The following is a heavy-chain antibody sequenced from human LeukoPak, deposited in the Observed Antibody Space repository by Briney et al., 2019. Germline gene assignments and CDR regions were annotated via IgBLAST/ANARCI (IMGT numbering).Heavy chain of an antibody. CDR1: GFTFSSYG. V-gene: IGHV3-33*01. D-gene: IGHD3-22*01. J-gene: IGHJ4*02. CDR2: IWYDGSNK. CDR3: ARGPVVTPYYFDY. Sequence: GGSLRLSRAASGFTFSSYGMHWVRQAPGKGLEWVAVIWYDGSNKYYADSVKGRFTISRDNSKNTLYLQMNSLRAEDTAVYYCARGPVVTPYYFDYWGQGTLVTVSS.